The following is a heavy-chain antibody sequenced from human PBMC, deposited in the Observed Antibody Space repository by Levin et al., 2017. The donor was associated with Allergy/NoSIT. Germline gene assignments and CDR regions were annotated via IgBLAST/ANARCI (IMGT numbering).Heavy chain of an antibody. D-gene: IGHD2-2*02. CDR1: GGSVSSGSYY. J-gene: IGHJ6*02. CDR2: VYYTGST. CDR3: ARDQCSSTTCYKGHYYYYGMDV. V-gene: IGHV4-61*01. Sequence: KASETLSLTCTVSGGSVSSGSYYWSWIRQPPGKGLEWIGYVYYTGSTNYNPSLKSRVTISIDTSKNQFSLKLSSVTAADTAVYYCARDQCSSTTCYKGHYYYYGMDVWGQGTTVTVSS.